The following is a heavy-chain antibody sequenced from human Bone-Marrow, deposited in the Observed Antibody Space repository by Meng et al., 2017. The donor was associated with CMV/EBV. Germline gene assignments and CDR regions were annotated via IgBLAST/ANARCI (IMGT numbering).Heavy chain of an antibody. D-gene: IGHD5-12*01. CDR3: TTGQGGYSGYLFDD. CDR1: GFTFSSYS. J-gene: IGHJ4*02. Sequence: GESLKISCAASGFTFSSYSMNWVRQAPGKGLEWVSSISSSSSYIYYADSVKARFTISRDNAKNSLYLQMNSLRAEDTAVYYCTTGQGGYSGYLFDDWGQGPLVTVSS. V-gene: IGHV3-21*03. CDR2: ISSSSSYI.